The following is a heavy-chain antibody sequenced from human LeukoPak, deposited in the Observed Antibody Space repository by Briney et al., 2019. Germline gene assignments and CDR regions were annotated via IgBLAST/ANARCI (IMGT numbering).Heavy chain of an antibody. V-gene: IGHV3-23*01. CDR3: ANVFYYDSSGYYQHSRQFDY. Sequence: GGSLRLSCAVSGITLSNYGMSWVRQAPGKGLEWVAGISDSGGSTKYADSVKGRFTISRDNSKNTLYLQMNSLRAEDTAVYYCANVFYYDSSGYYQHSRQFDYWGQGTLVTVSS. D-gene: IGHD3-22*01. CDR1: GITLSNYG. J-gene: IGHJ4*02. CDR2: ISDSGGST.